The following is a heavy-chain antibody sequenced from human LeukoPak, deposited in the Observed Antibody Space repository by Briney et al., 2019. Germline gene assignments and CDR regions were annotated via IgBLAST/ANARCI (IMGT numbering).Heavy chain of an antibody. Sequence: SETLSLTCTVSGGSISSYYWSWIRQPAGKGLEWIGRIYTSGSTNYNPSLKSRVTMSVDTSKNQFSLKLSSVTAADTAVYYCARGPYSSSWYDPPRYFDYWGQGTLVTVSS. D-gene: IGHD6-13*01. CDR2: IYTSGST. CDR1: GGSISSYY. V-gene: IGHV4-4*07. CDR3: ARGPYSSSWYDPPRYFDY. J-gene: IGHJ4*02.